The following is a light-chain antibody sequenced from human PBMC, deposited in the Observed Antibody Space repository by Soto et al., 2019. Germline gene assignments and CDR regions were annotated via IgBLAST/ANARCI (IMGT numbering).Light chain of an antibody. Sequence: EIVLTQSPATLSLSPGETAALSCRASQSVSMYLAWYQQRPGQAPRLLIYDTSNRATGIPARFSARGFGTDFTLIISNLVPADSAVYYCQHRSNWPPITFGQGTRLEIK. V-gene: IGKV3-11*01. CDR2: DTS. CDR1: QSVSMY. CDR3: QHRSNWPPIT. J-gene: IGKJ5*01.